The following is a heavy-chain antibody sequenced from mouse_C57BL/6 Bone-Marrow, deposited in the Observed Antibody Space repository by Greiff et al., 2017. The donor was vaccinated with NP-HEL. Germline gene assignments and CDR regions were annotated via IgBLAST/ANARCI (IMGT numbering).Heavy chain of an antibody. CDR2: IDPENGDT. CDR1: GFNIKDDY. D-gene: IGHD1-1*01. Sequence: EVQLQQSGAELVRPGASVKLSCTASGFNIKDDYMHWVKQRPEQGLEWIGWIDPENGDTEYASKFQGKATITADTSSNTAYLQLSSLTSEDTAVYYCTTLYYYGSSYVRYFDVWGTGTTVTVSS. V-gene: IGHV14-4*01. CDR3: TTLYYYGSSYVRYFDV. J-gene: IGHJ1*03.